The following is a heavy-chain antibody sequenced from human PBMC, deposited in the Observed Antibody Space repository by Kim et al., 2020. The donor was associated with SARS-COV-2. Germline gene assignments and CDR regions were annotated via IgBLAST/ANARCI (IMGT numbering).Heavy chain of an antibody. CDR2: INHSGST. V-gene: IGHV4-34*01. Sequence: SETLSLTCAVYGGSFSGYYWSWIRQPPGKGLEWIGEINHSGSTNYNPSLKSRVTISVDTSKNQFSLKLSSVTAADTAVYYCARLLLGVYGDYINGMDVWGQGTTVTVSS. CDR1: GGSFSGYY. J-gene: IGHJ6*02. CDR3: ARLLLGVYGDYINGMDV. D-gene: IGHD4-17*01.